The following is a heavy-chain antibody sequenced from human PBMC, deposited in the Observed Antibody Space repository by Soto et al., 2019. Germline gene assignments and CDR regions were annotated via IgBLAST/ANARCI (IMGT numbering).Heavy chain of an antibody. CDR2: IYHSGST. D-gene: IGHD3-22*01. Sequence: PSETLSLTCAVSGGSISSSNWWSWVRQPPGKGLEWIGEIYHSGSTNYNPSLKSRVTISVDKSKNQFSLKLSSVTAADTAVYYCARGGYDSSGYYYTDYYYGMDVWGQGTTVTVSS. J-gene: IGHJ6*02. V-gene: IGHV4-4*02. CDR3: ARGGYDSSGYYYTDYYYGMDV. CDR1: GGSISSSNW.